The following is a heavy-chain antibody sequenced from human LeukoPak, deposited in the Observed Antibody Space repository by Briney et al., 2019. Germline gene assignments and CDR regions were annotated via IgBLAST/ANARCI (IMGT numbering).Heavy chain of an antibody. V-gene: IGHV3-11*01. CDR3: ARDAYSSGWYPLDY. D-gene: IGHD6-19*01. CDR2: ISSSGSTI. Sequence: GGSLRLSCAASGFTFSDYYMSWIRQAPGKGLEWVSYISSSGSTIHYADSVKGRFTISRDNAKNSLYLQMNSLRAEDTAVYYCARDAYSSGWYPLDYWGQGTLVTVSS. J-gene: IGHJ4*02. CDR1: GFTFSDYY.